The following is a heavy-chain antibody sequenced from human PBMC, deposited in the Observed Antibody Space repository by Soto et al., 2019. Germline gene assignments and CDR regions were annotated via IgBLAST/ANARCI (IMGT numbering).Heavy chain of an antibody. CDR2: IYTDGST. CDR1: AFTVTSNY. V-gene: IGHV3-66*01. CDR3: ARVPYSSSWYFDY. Sequence: GGSLRLSCAASAFTVTSNYMAWVRQAPGKGLEWVSLIYTDGSTFYADSLKGRFTISRDNYKNTLYLQMNSLRAEDTAVYYCARVPYSSSWYFDYWGQGSLVTVSS. D-gene: IGHD6-13*01. J-gene: IGHJ4*02.